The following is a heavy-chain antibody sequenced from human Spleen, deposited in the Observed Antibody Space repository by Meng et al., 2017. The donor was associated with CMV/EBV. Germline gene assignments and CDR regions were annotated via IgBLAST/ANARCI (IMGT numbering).Heavy chain of an antibody. CDR1: GASVSSNSAA. Sequence: SETLSLTCDISGASVSSNSAAWNWIRQSPSRGLEWLGRTYYRDKWYNTYAVSVKSRITINANASKNPVSLHLTSVSPEDTALYYCARNPSDFWSGYSSYYYGMDVWGQGTTVTVSS. J-gene: IGHJ6*02. D-gene: IGHD3-3*01. V-gene: IGHV6-1*01. CDR2: TYYRDKWYN. CDR3: ARNPSDFWSGYSSYYYGMDV.